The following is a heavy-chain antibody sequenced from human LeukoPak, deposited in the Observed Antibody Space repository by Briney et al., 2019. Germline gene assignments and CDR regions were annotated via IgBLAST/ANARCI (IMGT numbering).Heavy chain of an antibody. D-gene: IGHD3-3*01. V-gene: IGHV4-38-2*02. CDR3: ARMGPIFGEVIDNWFDP. CDR1: GYSISSGYY. J-gene: IGHJ5*02. Sequence: PSETLSLTCTVSGYSISSGYYWGWIRQPPGKGLEWIGSIYHSGSTYYNPSLKSRVTISVDTSKNQFSLKLNSVTAADTAVYYCARMGPIFGEVIDNWFDPWGQGTLVTVSS. CDR2: IYHSGST.